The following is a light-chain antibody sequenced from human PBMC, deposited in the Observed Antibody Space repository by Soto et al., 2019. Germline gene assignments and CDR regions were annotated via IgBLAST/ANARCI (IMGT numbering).Light chain of an antibody. Sequence: DIQMTQSPSSLSASVGDRVTITCRASQSISKYLNWYQQKPGKTSILLIFATSNLQCGVLSWLRGRGSGTDFTIIISGLQLDDLATYYCQHNSLNPPWTFGQVTMVEIK. CDR3: QHNSLNPPWT. CDR1: QSISKY. V-gene: IGKV1-39*01. J-gene: IGKJ1*01. CDR2: ATS.